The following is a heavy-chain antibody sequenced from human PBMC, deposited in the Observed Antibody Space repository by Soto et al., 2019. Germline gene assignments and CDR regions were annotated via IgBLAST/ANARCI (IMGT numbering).Heavy chain of an antibody. CDR1: GDSTSGSNIRYY. CDR3: VRQGYYYDRSGPYYFDS. Sequence: SSETLSLTCTVSGDSTSGSNIRYYWGWIRQTPAQGLEWIGSVYYGGNTYYSPSLESRVTISVDTSKNQLSLRLSSVTAADTALFYCVRQGYYYDRSGPYYFDSWGQGIPVTVSS. D-gene: IGHD3-22*01. J-gene: IGHJ4*02. CDR2: VYYGGNT. V-gene: IGHV4-39*01.